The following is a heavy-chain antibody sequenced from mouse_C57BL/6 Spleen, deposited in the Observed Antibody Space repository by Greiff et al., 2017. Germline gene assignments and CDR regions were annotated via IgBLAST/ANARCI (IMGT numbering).Heavy chain of an antibody. V-gene: IGHV1-4*01. J-gene: IGHJ4*01. D-gene: IGHD1-1*01. CDR1: GYTFTSYT. CDR3: ASSYFTTVVANYAMDY. CDR2: INPSSGYT. Sequence: QVQLQQSGAELARPGASVKMSCKASGYTFTSYTMHWVKQRPGQGLEWIGYINPSSGYTKYNQKFKDKATLTADKSSSTAYMQLSSLTSADSAVYDCASSYFTTVVANYAMDYWGQGTSVTVSS.